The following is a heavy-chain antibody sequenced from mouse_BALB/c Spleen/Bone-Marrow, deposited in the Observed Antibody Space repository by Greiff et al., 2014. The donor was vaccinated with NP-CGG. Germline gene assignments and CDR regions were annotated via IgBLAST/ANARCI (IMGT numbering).Heavy chain of an antibody. Sequence: EVKLMESGGGLVQPGGSLKLPCAASGFDLSRYWMTWVRQAPGKGLEWIGEINPDSSTINYTPSLKDKFIISRDNAKNTLYLQMSKVRSEDTALYYCARNGYYGWSAYWGQGTLVTVSA. V-gene: IGHV4-1*02. CDR3: ARNGYYGWSAY. CDR1: GFDLSRYW. CDR2: INPDSSTI. D-gene: IGHD2-3*01. J-gene: IGHJ3*01.